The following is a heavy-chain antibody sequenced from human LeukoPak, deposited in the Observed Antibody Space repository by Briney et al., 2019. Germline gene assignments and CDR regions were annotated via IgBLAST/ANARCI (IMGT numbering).Heavy chain of an antibody. CDR1: GFTLSDYE. Sequence: HPGGSLRPSFPAPGFTLSDYEMHWARQPPGKGLKWASAIGTAGDTYYTGSVKGRFTISRENAKNSLYLQMNSLRAGDTAVYYCARVAKERVGGVYYFDYWGQGTLVTVSS. D-gene: IGHD1-1*01. J-gene: IGHJ4*02. V-gene: IGHV3-13*01. CDR3: ARVAKERVGGVYYFDY. CDR2: IGTAGDT.